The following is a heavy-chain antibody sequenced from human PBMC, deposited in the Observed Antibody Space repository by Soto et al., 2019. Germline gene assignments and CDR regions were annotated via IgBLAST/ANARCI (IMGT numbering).Heavy chain of an antibody. CDR1: GYTFTSYA. D-gene: IGHD6-13*01. V-gene: IGHV1-3*01. CDR2: INAGNGNT. CDR3: ASPYGIAAVDYYYYGMDV. J-gene: IGHJ6*02. Sequence: ASVKVSCKASGYTFTSYAMHWVRQAPGQRLEWMGWINAGNGNTKYSQKFQGRVTITRDTSASTAYMELSSLRSEDTAVYYCASPYGIAAVDYYYYGMDVWGQGTTVTVSS.